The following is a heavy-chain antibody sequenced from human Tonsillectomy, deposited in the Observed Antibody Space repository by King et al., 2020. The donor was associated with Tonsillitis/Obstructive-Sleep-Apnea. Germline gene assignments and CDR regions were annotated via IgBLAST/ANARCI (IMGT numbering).Heavy chain of an antibody. CDR2: VNPRGGST. D-gene: IGHD3-3*01. CDR3: ARPRITIFGVTEGHYYGLDV. Sequence: QLVQSGAEVKKPGASVKVSCKASGYTFISYHMHWVRQAPGQGLEWMGIVNPRGGSTSYAQKFQGRVTMTRDTSTSTVYMELSSLRSDDTAVYYCARPRITIFGVTEGHYYGLDVWGKGTTVTVSS. J-gene: IGHJ6*04. V-gene: IGHV1-46*01. CDR1: GYTFISYH.